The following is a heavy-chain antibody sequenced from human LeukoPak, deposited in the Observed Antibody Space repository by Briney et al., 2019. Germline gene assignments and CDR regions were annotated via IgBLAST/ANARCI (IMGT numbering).Heavy chain of an antibody. CDR2: ISSSSSYI. J-gene: IGHJ4*02. Sequence: GGSLRLSCAASGFTFSSYSMNWVRQAPGKGLEWVSSISSSSSYIYYADSVKGRFTISRDNAKNSLYLQMNSLRAEDTAVYYCAKRGTGTTLFFDYWGQGTLVTVSS. D-gene: IGHD1-1*01. V-gene: IGHV3-21*01. CDR1: GFTFSSYS. CDR3: AKRGTGTTLFFDY.